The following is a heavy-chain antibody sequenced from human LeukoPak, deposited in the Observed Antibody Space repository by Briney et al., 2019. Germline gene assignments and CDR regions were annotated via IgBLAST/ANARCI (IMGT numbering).Heavy chain of an antibody. CDR1: GFTFSSYA. V-gene: IGHV3-30-3*01. CDR2: ISYDGSNK. J-gene: IGHJ5*02. Sequence: GGSLRLSRAASGFTFSSYAMHWVRQAPGKGLEWVAVISYDGSNKYYADSVKGRFTISRDNSKNTLYLQMNSLRAEDTAVYYCARSPTIAVGCWFDPWGQGTLVTVSS. D-gene: IGHD6-19*01. CDR3: ARSPTIAVGCWFDP.